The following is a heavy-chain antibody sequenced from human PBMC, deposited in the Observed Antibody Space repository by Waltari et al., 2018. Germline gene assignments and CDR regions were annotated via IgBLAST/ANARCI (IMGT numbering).Heavy chain of an antibody. J-gene: IGHJ4*02. D-gene: IGHD5-12*01. CDR3: ARSDGYNSNFDY. CDR1: GFTFSSYS. Sequence: EVQLVESGGGLVKPGGSLRLSCAASGFTFSSYSMNWVRQAPGKGLESVSSISSRSSYIYYADSGKGRFTISRDNAKNSLYLQMNSLRAEDTAVYYCARSDGYNSNFDYWGQGTLVTVSS. CDR2: ISSRSSYI. V-gene: IGHV3-21*01.